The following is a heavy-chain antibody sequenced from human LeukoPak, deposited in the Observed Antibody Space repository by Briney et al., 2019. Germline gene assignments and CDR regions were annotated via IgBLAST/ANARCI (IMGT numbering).Heavy chain of an antibody. CDR1: GYTFTGYY. D-gene: IGHD3-3*01. CDR2: INPNSGGT. CDR3: GVRASYDVWSAVKY. J-gene: IGHJ4*02. V-gene: IGHV1-2*02. Sequence: ASVKVSCKASGYTFTGYYMHWVRQAPGQGLEWMGWINPNSGGTNYAQKFQGRVTMTRDTSISTAYMELSRLRSDDTAVYYCGVRASYDVWSAVKYWGQGTLVTVSS.